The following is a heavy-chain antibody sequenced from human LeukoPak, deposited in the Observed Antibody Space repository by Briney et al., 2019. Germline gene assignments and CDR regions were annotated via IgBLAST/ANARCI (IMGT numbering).Heavy chain of an antibody. D-gene: IGHD6-19*01. CDR2: IYYSGST. CDR3: ARHSEGSGWSRADFDY. Sequence: PSETLSLTCTVSNASLSGYFWSWIRHPPGKGLEWIGYIYYSGSTNYNPSLKSRVTISVDTSTNQFSLELSSVTAADTAVYYCARHSEGSGWSRADFDYWGQGTLVTVSS. V-gene: IGHV4-59*08. J-gene: IGHJ4*02. CDR1: NASLSGYF.